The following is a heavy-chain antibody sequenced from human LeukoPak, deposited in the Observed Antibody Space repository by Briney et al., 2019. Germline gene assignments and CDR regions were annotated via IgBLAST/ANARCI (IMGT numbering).Heavy chain of an antibody. Sequence: APVKVSCKASGYTFTGYYMHWVRQAPGQGLEWMGRINPNSGGTNYAQKFQGRVTMTRNTSISTAYMELSSLRSEDTAVYYCAGTFAYSSSWYAFDIWGQGTMVTVSS. CDR1: GYTFTGYY. D-gene: IGHD6-13*01. V-gene: IGHV1-2*06. CDR2: INPNSGGT. J-gene: IGHJ3*02. CDR3: AGTFAYSSSWYAFDI.